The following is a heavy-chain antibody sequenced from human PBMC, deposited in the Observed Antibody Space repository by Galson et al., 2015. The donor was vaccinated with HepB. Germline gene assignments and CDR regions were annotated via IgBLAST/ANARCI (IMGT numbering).Heavy chain of an antibody. V-gene: IGHV3-15*01. Sequence: SLRLSCAASGFTFSNAWMSWVRQAPGKGLEWVGRIKSKTDGGTTDYAAPVKGRFTISRDDSKNTLYLQMNSLKTEDTAVYYCTTDVFLRSKDIHTMPGAFDIWAKGQWSPSLQ. CDR1: GFTFSNAW. J-gene: IGHJ3*02. CDR3: TTDVFLRSKDIHTMPGAFDI. D-gene: IGHD5/OR15-5a*01. CDR2: IKSKTDGGTT.